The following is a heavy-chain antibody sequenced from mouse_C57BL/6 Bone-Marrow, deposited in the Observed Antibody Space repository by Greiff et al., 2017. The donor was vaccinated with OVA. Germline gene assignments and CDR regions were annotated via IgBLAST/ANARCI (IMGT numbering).Heavy chain of an antibody. V-gene: IGHV5-16*01. J-gene: IGHJ1*03. CDR3: ARGDYDEDWYFDV. CDR1: GFTFSDYY. D-gene: IGHD2-4*01. CDR2: INYDGSST. Sequence: EVQVVESEGGLVQPGRSMKLSCTASGFTFSDYYMAWVRQVPEKGLEWVANINYDGSSTYYLDSLKSRFIISRDNAKNILYLQMSSLKSEDTATYYCARGDYDEDWYFDVWGTGTTVTVSS.